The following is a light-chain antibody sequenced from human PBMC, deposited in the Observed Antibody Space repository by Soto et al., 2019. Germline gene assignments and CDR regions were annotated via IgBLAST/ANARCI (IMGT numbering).Light chain of an antibody. J-gene: IGKJ4*01. Sequence: EILLTQSPRTLSLSPGERATLSCRASQSVSSSYFAWYQQKPGQAPRLLIYAASSRASGFPDRFSGSGSGTDFTLTISRLEPEDFAVYYCQYYGNSQGLTFGGGTKVEIK. V-gene: IGKV3-20*01. CDR3: QYYGNSQGLT. CDR2: AAS. CDR1: QSVSSSY.